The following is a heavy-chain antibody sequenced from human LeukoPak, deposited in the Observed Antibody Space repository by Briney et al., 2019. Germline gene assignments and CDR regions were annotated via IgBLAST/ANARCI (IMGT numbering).Heavy chain of an antibody. CDR1: GFTFSSYW. J-gene: IGHJ6*03. V-gene: IGHV3-74*01. Sequence: GGSLRLSCAASGFTFSSYWMHWVRQAPGKGLVWVSRINSDGSSTSYADSVKGRFTISRDTSKNTLYLQMNSLRAEDTAVYYCARNPYYYYYMDVWGKGTTVTAS. CDR3: ARNPYYYYYMDV. CDR2: INSDGSST.